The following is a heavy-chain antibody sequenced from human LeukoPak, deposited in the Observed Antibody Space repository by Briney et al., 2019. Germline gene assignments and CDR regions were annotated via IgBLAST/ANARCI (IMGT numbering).Heavy chain of an antibody. D-gene: IGHD5-18*01. CDR1: GFTFSSYA. Sequence: PGGSLRLSCAASGFTFSSYAMSWVRQAPGKGLEWVSAISGSGGSTYYADSVKGRFTISRDNSKNTLYLQMNSLRAEDTAVYYCAKGLSYGYSVNWFDPWGQGTLVTVSS. CDR3: AKGLSYGYSVNWFDP. J-gene: IGHJ5*02. V-gene: IGHV3-23*01. CDR2: ISGSGGST.